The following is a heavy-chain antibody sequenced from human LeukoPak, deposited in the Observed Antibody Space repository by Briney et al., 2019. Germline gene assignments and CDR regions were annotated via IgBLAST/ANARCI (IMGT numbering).Heavy chain of an antibody. J-gene: IGHJ4*02. CDR3: AKGHSDYGTGFDN. D-gene: IGHD5-12*01. CDR1: GFTFSNYA. Sequence: PGGSLRLSCAASGFTFSNYAMTWVRQAPGKGLERVSTISGSGGSTYYADSVKGRFTVSRDNSKNTLSLQMDSLRAEDTAVYYCAKGHSDYGTGFDNWGQGTLVTVSS. CDR2: ISGSGGST. V-gene: IGHV3-23*01.